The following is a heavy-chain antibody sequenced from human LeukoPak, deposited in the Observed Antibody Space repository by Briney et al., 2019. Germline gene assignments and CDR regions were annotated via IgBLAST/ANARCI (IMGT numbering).Heavy chain of an antibody. D-gene: IGHD2-2*01. CDR1: GFPFQDSG. V-gene: IGHV3-20*04. Sequence: PGGSLRLSCAASGFPFQDSGLSWVRQAPGKGLEWIPGINWNGDTTVYADSVKGRFTISRDNAKNSLYLQMNSLRADDTAFYYCARQTRGYVYYFDYWGQGTLVTVSS. CDR2: INWNGDTT. CDR3: ARQTRGYVYYFDY. J-gene: IGHJ4*02.